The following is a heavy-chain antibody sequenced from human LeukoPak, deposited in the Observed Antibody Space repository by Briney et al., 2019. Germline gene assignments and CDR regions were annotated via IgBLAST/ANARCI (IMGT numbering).Heavy chain of an antibody. D-gene: IGHD3-10*01. CDR3: ARDRRVTMVRGVIPPPFDY. CDR2: INPSGGST. V-gene: IGHV1-46*01. J-gene: IGHJ4*02. Sequence: ASVKASCKASGYTFTSYYMHWVRQAPGQGLEWMGIINPSGGSTSYAQKFQGRVTMTRDTSTSTVYMELSSLRSEDTAVYYCARDRRVTMVRGVIPPPFDYWGQGTLVTVSS. CDR1: GYTFTSYY.